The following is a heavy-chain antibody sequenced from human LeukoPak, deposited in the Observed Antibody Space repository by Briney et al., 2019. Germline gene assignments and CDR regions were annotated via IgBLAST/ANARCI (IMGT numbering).Heavy chain of an antibody. D-gene: IGHD3-22*01. V-gene: IGHV3-11*04. CDR2: ISSSGSTI. J-gene: IGHJ4*02. CDR3: ARDLYRIVVVPHYFDY. Sequence: GGSLRLSCAASGFTFSDYYMSWIRQAPGKGLEWVSYISSSGSTIYYADSVKGRFTISRDNAKNSLYPQMNSLRAEDTAVYYCARDLYRIVVVPHYFDYWGQGTLVTVSS. CDR1: GFTFSDYY.